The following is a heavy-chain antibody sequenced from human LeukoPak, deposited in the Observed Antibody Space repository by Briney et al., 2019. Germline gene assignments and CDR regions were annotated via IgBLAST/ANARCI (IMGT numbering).Heavy chain of an antibody. CDR3: ARYYYDSSGYASNWFDP. D-gene: IGHD3-22*01. V-gene: IGHV4-59*01. CDR1: GGSISSYY. J-gene: IGHJ5*02. Sequence: SETLSLTCTVSGGSISSYYWSWIRQSPGKGLEWIGYIYYSGSTNYNPSLKGRVTISVDTSKNQFSLKLSSATAADTAVYYCARYYYDSSGYASNWFDPWGQGTLVTVSS. CDR2: IYYSGST.